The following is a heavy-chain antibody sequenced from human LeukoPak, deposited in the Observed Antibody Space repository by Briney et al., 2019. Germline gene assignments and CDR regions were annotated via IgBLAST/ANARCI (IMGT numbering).Heavy chain of an antibody. Sequence: SGGSLRLSCVASGFTFSDYYMTWVRQAPGKGLEWVGNIKQDGSDTNYVDSVKGRFTISRDNAKRLLFLQMNSLRDEDTAVYYCARDLPDVLTGYSDNAFDIWGQGTMVTVSS. CDR2: IKQDGSDT. CDR3: ARDLPDVLTGYSDNAFDI. J-gene: IGHJ3*02. V-gene: IGHV3-7*03. CDR1: GFTFSDYY. D-gene: IGHD3-9*01.